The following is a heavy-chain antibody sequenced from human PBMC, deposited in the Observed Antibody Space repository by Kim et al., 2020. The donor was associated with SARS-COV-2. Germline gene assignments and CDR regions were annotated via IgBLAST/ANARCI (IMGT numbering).Heavy chain of an antibody. CDR2: VSYDGSNE. J-gene: IGHJ4*02. V-gene: IGHV3-30*18. CDR1: GFTFISYG. D-gene: IGHD3-9*01. CDR3: AKSLSPPYYDMLTGYYGGIDY. Sequence: GGSLRLSCAASGFTFISYGIHWVRQAPGRGLEWVAVVSYDGSNEYYADSVKGRFTISRDNSKNTLYLQMNSLRAEDTAVYYCAKSLSPPYYDMLTGYYGGIDYWGQGTLGTVSS.